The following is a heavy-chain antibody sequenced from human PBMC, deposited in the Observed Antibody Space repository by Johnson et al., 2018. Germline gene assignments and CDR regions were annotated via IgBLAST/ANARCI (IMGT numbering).Heavy chain of an antibody. D-gene: IGHD6-19*01. CDR2: ISYDGSNT. Sequence: QVQLVQSGGGLVQPGGTLRLSCTASGFTFSSYGMHWVRQAPGKGLEWVAVISYDGSNTYYADSVKGRFTISRDTSKNTLYLQMNSLRAEDTAVYYCAKDPRAVPGTRFIRYYGMDVWGQGTTVTVSS. V-gene: IGHV3-30*18. CDR1: GFTFSSYG. CDR3: AKDPRAVPGTRFIRYYGMDV. J-gene: IGHJ6*02.